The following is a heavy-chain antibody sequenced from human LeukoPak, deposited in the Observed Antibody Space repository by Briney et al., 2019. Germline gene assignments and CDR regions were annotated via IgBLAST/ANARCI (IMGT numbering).Heavy chain of an antibody. Sequence: GGSLRLSCAASGFTFSSYGMSWVRQAPGKGLEWVSSISRSGSTKYYADSVKGRFAISRDNAKNSLFLQMNSLRAEDTAVYYCARVLRYCSGGNCYSGGLGYMDVWGKGTTVTISS. V-gene: IGHV3-48*04. CDR2: ISRSGSTK. CDR3: ARVLRYCSGGNCYSGGLGYMDV. D-gene: IGHD2-15*01. CDR1: GFTFSSYG. J-gene: IGHJ6*03.